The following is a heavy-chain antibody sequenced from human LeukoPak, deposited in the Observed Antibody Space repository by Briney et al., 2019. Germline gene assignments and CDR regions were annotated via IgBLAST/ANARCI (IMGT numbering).Heavy chain of an antibody. D-gene: IGHD3-10*01. Sequence: ASVRVSCKASGYTFTAYYVHWVRQAPGQGLEWMGWIIPNSGGTNYAQKFQGRVTVTGDTSISTAYMELNGLRSDDTAVYYCVSGSYKFWGQGTLVTVSS. J-gene: IGHJ4*02. CDR3: VSGSYKF. V-gene: IGHV1-2*02. CDR1: GYTFTAYY. CDR2: IIPNSGGT.